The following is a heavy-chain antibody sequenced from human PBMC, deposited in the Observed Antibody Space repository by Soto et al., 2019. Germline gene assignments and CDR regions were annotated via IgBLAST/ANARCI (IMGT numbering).Heavy chain of an antibody. D-gene: IGHD3-22*01. CDR3: ARAQSHYDSSGIDY. CDR1: GFTFFNYA. Sequence: GGSLRLSCAASGFTFFNYAILWVRQAPGKGLGWVAIISYDGQNQYYAESVKGRFSISRDNSKSTLSLQMNSPRTEDTAIYYCARAQSHYDSSGIDYWGQGT. J-gene: IGHJ4*02. CDR2: ISYDGQNQ. V-gene: IGHV3-30*04.